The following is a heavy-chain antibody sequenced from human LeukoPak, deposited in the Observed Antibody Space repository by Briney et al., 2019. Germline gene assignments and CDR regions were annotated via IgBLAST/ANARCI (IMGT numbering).Heavy chain of an antibody. D-gene: IGHD2-8*01. V-gene: IGHV3-74*01. CDR3: ARVQGHPPNGLDV. Sequence: GESLRLSCAASGFTFSSYWMHWVRQASGKGLVWVSRINSDASSTSYADSVKGRFTISRDNAKNTLYLQMNSLRAEDTAVYYCARVQGHPPNGLDVWGQGTMVTVSS. CDR1: GFTFSSYW. J-gene: IGHJ3*01. CDR2: INSDASST.